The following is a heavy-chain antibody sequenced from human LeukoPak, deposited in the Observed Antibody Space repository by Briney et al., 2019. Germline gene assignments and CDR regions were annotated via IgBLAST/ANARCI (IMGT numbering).Heavy chain of an antibody. Sequence: GGSLRLSCAASGFTFSSYGMHWVRQAPGKGLEWVTFISYDRSNKYYADSVKGRFTISRDNSKNTLYLQMNSLRVDDTAVYYCARGSCSNIRCHDAFDIWGQGTMVTVSS. CDR1: GFTFSSYG. CDR3: ARGSCSNIRCHDAFDI. J-gene: IGHJ3*02. D-gene: IGHD2-2*01. CDR2: ISYDRSNK. V-gene: IGHV3-30*03.